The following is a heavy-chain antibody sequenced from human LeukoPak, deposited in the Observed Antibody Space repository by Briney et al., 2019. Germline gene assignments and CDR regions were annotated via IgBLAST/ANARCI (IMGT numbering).Heavy chain of an antibody. J-gene: IGHJ6*03. CDR1: GFTFSSYA. D-gene: IGHD6-6*01. CDR2: ICGSGGST. CDR3: ALAAPPAYYYYYMDV. V-gene: IGHV3-23*01. Sequence: GGSLRLSCAASGFTFSSYAMSWVRQAPGKGLEWVSAICGSGGSTYYADSVKGRFTISRDNSKNTLYLQMNSLRAEDTAVYYCALAAPPAYYYYYMDVWGKGTTVTVSS.